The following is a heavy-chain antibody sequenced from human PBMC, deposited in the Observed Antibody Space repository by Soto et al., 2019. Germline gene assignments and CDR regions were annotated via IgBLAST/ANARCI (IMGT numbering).Heavy chain of an antibody. CDR2: ISDSSSTI. Sequence: GGSLRLSCAASGFTFSTYNMNWVRQAPGKGLEWVSYISDSSSTIHYADSVKGRITNSRDNAKKSLYLQMNRLRAEDTAVYYCARDDYPYYDDSSGYHFDYWGQGALVTVSS. D-gene: IGHD3-22*01. J-gene: IGHJ4*02. CDR1: GFTFSTYN. CDR3: ARDDYPYYDDSSGYHFDY. V-gene: IGHV3-48*01.